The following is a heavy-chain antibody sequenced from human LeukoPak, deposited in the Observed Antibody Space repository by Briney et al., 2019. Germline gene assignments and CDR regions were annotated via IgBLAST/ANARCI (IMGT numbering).Heavy chain of an antibody. CDR3: AREGKNYYGSGSSEYYFDY. CDR1: GFTVSSNY. CDR2: IYSGGST. Sequence: PGGSLRLSCAASGFTVSSNYMSWVRQAPGKGLEWVSVIYSGGSTYYADSVKGRFTISRDNSKNTLYLQMNSLRAEDTAVYYCAREGKNYYGSGSSEYYFDYWGQGTLVTVSS. V-gene: IGHV3-53*01. D-gene: IGHD3-10*01. J-gene: IGHJ4*02.